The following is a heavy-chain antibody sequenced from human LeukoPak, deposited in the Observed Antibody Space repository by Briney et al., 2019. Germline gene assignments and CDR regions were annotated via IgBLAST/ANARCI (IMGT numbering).Heavy chain of an antibody. D-gene: IGHD1-7*01. CDR3: ARAHNWKYGTFDY. J-gene: IGHJ4*02. CDR2: ISSSSSYI. CDR1: GFTFSSYS. V-gene: IGHV3-21*01. Sequence: GGSLRLSRAASGFTFSSYSMNWVRQAPGKGLEWVSCISSSSSYIYYADSVKGRFTISRDNAKNSLYLQMNSLRVEDTAVYYCARAHNWKYGTFDYWGQGPRSPSPQ.